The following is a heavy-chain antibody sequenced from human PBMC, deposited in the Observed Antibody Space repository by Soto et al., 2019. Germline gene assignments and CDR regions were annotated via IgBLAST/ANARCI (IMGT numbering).Heavy chain of an antibody. Sequence: SETLSLTCAVSGGSISGSYWWTWVRQPPGKGLEWIGEIWHSGNSNYNPSLKSRVTISVDKSKSQFSLNLTSVTAADTAVDFCARVRKANYYHSVIYYGTDLFEPWGRGDLV. CDR1: GGSISGSYW. CDR2: IWHSGNS. D-gene: IGHD3-10*01. CDR3: ARVRKANYYHSVIYYGTDLFEP. V-gene: IGHV4-4*02. J-gene: IGHJ5*02.